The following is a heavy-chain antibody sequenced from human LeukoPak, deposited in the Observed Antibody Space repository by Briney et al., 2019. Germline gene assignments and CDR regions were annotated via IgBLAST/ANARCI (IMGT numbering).Heavy chain of an antibody. J-gene: IGHJ3*02. Sequence: PGRSLRLSCAASGFTFSSYGMHWVRQAPGKGLEWVAVIWYDGSNKYYADSVKGRFTISRDNSKNMLYLQMNSLRAEDTAVYYCAKSWSWEGDAFDIWGQGTMVTVSS. CDR1: GFTFSSYG. CDR3: AKSWSWEGDAFDI. CDR2: IWYDGSNK. D-gene: IGHD6-13*01. V-gene: IGHV3-33*06.